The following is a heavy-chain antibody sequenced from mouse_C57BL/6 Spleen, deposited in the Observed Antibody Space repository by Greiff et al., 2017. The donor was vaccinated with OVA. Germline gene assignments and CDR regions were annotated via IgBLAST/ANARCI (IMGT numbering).Heavy chain of an antibody. CDR1: GYTFTDYN. J-gene: IGHJ2*01. Sequence: EVQLVESGPELVKPGASVKIPCKASGYTFTDYNMDWVKQSHGKSLEWIGDINPNNGGTIYNQKFKGKATLTVDKSSSTAYMELRSLTSEDTAVYYCARRGSGYPYYFDYWGQGTTLTVSS. CDR2: INPNNGGT. D-gene: IGHD3-2*02. CDR3: ARRGSGYPYYFDY. V-gene: IGHV1-18*01.